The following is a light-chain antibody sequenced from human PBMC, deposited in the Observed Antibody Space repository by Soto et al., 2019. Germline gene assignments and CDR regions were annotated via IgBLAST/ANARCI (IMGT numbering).Light chain of an antibody. J-gene: IGKJ2*01. CDR1: QIIRSD. V-gene: IGKV1-6*01. CDR2: DAS. Sequence: AIQMTQSPSSLSASVGDRVTITCRASQIIRSDLGWYQQKPGKAPKLLIYDASSLQSGVPSRFSGSGSDRDFTLTINSLQPEDFATYYCLQDFNYPVTFGQGTKLEIK. CDR3: LQDFNYPVT.